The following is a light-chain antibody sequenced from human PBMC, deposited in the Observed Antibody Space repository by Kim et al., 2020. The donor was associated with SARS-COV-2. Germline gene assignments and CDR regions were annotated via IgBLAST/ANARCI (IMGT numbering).Light chain of an antibody. CDR3: NSRDSSGNWV. V-gene: IGLV3-19*01. CDR1: SLRSYY. Sequence: VALGQTGRTTCQGDSLRSYYASWYQQKPGQAPVLVIYGKNNRPSGIPDRFSGSSSGNTASLTITGAQAEDEADYYCNSRDSSGNWVFGGGTQLTVL. CDR2: GKN. J-gene: IGLJ3*02.